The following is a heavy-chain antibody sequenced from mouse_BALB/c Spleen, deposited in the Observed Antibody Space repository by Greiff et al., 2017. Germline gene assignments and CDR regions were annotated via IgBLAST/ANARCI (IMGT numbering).Heavy chain of an antibody. CDR1: GFTFSDYY. CDR3: ARGITDYYAMDY. V-gene: IGHV5-4*02. J-gene: IGHJ4*01. CDR2: ISDGGSYT. D-gene: IGHD2-4*01. Sequence: EVKLMESGGGLVKPGGSLKLSCAASGFTFSDYYMYWVRQTPEKRLEWVATISDGGSYTYYPDSVKGRFTISRDNAKNNLYLQMSSLKSEDTAMYYCARGITDYYAMDYWGQGTSVTVSS.